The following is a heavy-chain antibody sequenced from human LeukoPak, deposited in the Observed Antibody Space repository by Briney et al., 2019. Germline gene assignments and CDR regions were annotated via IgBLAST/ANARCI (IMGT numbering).Heavy chain of an antibody. J-gene: IGHJ4*02. V-gene: IGHV1-2*02. D-gene: IGHD3-10*01. CDR3: ARGRGARGYYDY. Sequence: ASVKVSCKASGYTFTGYYMHWLRQAPGQGLEWMGWINPNSGGTNYAQKFQGRVTMTRDTSISTAYMELSRLRSDDTAVYYCARGRGARGYYDYWGQGTLVTVSS. CDR1: GYTFTGYY. CDR2: INPNSGGT.